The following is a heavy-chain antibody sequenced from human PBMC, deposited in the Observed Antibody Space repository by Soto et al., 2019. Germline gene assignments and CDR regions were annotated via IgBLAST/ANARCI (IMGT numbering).Heavy chain of an antibody. J-gene: IGHJ4*02. CDR3: ARDVGYDYVN. Sequence: WGSLRLSCAVSGFTFISFWIIFFRQAPGKGLEWVATIKQDGSEKYYVDSVKGRFTISRDNAENSLYLHMNSLSAEDTAVYFCARDVGYDYVNWGQGTLVTVSS. D-gene: IGHD5-12*01. V-gene: IGHV3-7*01. CDR1: GFTFISFW. CDR2: IKQDGSEK.